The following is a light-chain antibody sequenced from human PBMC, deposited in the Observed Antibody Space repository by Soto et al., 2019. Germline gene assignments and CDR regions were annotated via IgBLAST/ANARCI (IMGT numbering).Light chain of an antibody. J-gene: IGLJ1*01. CDR3: SSYRSSSPPSYV. CDR1: SSDVGGYNY. CDR2: EVS. V-gene: IGLV2-14*01. Sequence: QSALTQHASVSGSPGQSITISCTGTSSDVGGYNYVSWYQQHPGKAPKLMIYEVSNRPSGVSNRFSGSKSGNTASLTISGLQAEDEADYYCSSYRSSSPPSYVLGTGTKLTVL.